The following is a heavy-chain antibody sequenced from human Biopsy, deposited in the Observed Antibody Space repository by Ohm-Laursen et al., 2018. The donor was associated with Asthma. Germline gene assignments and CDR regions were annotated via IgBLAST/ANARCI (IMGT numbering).Heavy chain of an antibody. CDR3: ASQSSGPDFWSGYYYFDY. CDR2: ISYGGSNK. V-gene: IGHV3-30*03. D-gene: IGHD3-3*01. J-gene: IGHJ4*02. Sequence: SLRLSCAASGFTFSSYGMHWVRQAPGKGLEWVAVISYGGSNKYYADSVKGRFTISRDNSKNTLYLQMNSLRAEDTAVYYCASQSSGPDFWSGYYYFDYWGQGTLVTVSS. CDR1: GFTFSSYG.